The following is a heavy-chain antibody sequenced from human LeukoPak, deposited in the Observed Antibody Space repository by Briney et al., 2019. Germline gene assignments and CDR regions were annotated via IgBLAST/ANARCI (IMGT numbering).Heavy chain of an antibody. CDR2: IYHSGST. J-gene: IGHJ3*02. CDR3: ARSRGGSYRGNDAFDI. D-gene: IGHD1-26*01. Sequence: SETLSLTRTVSGFSISSGYYWGWIPEPPGKGLGWIGRIYHSGSTYYNPSLKSRVTISVDTSKNQFSLKVSSVTAADTAVYYCARSRGGSYRGNDAFDIWGQGTMVTVSS. CDR1: GFSISSGYY. V-gene: IGHV4-38-2*02.